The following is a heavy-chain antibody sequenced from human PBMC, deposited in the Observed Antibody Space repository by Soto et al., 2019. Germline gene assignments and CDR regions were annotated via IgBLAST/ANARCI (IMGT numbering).Heavy chain of an antibody. CDR1: GDTFSSYA. Sequence: QVQLVQSGAEVKKPGSSVKVSCKASGDTFSSYAINWVRQAPGQVLEGMGGIIPMFGTANYAQKFKGRFTITAGDSTSTVYMELSSLRSQDTAVYYCARVGPAHYYDSSGYSPLDYWGQGTLVTVSS. V-gene: IGHV1-69*01. CDR3: ARVGPAHYYDSSGYSPLDY. J-gene: IGHJ4*02. CDR2: IIPMFGTA. D-gene: IGHD3-22*01.